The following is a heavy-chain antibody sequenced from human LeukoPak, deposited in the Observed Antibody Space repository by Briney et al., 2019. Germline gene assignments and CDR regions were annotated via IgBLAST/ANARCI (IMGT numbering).Heavy chain of an antibody. V-gene: IGHV4-34*01. D-gene: IGHD6-6*01. Sequence: PSETLSLTCAVYGGSFRGYYWCWICQPPGKGLEWIGEINHSGSTNYNPSLKSRVTISVDTSKNQFSLKLSSVTAADTAVYYCATEYSSSSDYYYYYMDVWGKGTTVTVSS. J-gene: IGHJ6*03. CDR3: ATEYSSSSDYYYYYMDV. CDR2: INHSGST. CDR1: GGSFRGYY.